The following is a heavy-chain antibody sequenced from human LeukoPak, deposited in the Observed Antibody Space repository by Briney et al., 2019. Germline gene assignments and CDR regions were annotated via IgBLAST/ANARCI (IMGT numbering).Heavy chain of an antibody. V-gene: IGHV1-2*02. J-gene: IGHJ4*02. CDR3: ARGRVITEIDY. Sequence: AASVKVSCKASGYTFTGYYMHWVRQAPGQGLEWMGWINPNSGGTNYAQKFQGRVTMTRDTYISTAYMELSGLRSDDTAVYYCARGRVITEIDYWGQGTLVTVSS. CDR1: GYTFTGYY. CDR2: INPNSGGT. D-gene: IGHD1-14*01.